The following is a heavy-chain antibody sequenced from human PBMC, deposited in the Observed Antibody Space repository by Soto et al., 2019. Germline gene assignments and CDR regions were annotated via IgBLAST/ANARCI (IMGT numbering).Heavy chain of an antibody. CDR1: GLSLSSSGVG. V-gene: IGHV2-5*02. J-gene: IGHJ4*02. Sequence: QITLKESGPTLVKPTQTLTLTCTLSGLSLSSSGVGVGWIRQPPGKALEWLVLIYWDDDKRYSPSFKNRVTITKDTSKNEVVLTLANMDPVDTATYYCAHKRNIGIPGRVSQYDYWGQGTLVTVSS. CDR3: AHKRNIGIPGRVSQYDY. D-gene: IGHD2-15*01. CDR2: IYWDDDK.